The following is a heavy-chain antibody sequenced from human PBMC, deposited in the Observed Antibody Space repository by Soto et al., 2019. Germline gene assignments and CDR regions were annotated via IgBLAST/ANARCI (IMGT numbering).Heavy chain of an antibody. Sequence: SETLSLTCTVSGGSISSYYWSWIRQPPGKGLEWIGYIYYSGSTNYNPSLKSRVTISVDTSKNQFSLKLSSVTAADTAVYYCARSGGYSGYSVLYYWGQGTLVTVSS. CDR3: ARSGGYSGYSVLYY. J-gene: IGHJ4*02. D-gene: IGHD5-12*01. CDR2: IYYSGST. V-gene: IGHV4-59*08. CDR1: GGSISSYY.